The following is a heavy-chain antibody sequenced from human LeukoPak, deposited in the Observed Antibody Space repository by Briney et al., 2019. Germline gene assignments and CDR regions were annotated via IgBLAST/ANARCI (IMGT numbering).Heavy chain of an antibody. CDR2: IYYSGST. D-gene: IGHD6-6*01. Sequence: SETLSLTCTVSGGSISSYYWSWIRQPPGKGLEWIGYIYYSGSTNYNPSLKSRVTISVDTSKNQFSLKLSSVTAADTAVYYCARHSPKYSSSPDLIMFDYWGQGTLVTVSS. J-gene: IGHJ4*02. V-gene: IGHV4-59*08. CDR3: ARHSPKYSSSPDLIMFDY. CDR1: GGSISSYY.